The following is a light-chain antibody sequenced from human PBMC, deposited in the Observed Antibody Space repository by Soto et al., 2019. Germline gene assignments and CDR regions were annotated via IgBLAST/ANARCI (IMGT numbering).Light chain of an antibody. CDR2: GAS. V-gene: IGKV3-20*01. Sequence: ENVLTQSPGTLSLSPGERATLSCRASQTVSSYLTWYQQRPGQAPRLLIYGASKRATGIPDRFSGSGSGTECTLTISRLEPEDFALYYCQQYGTSPITFGQGTRLEIK. J-gene: IGKJ5*01. CDR3: QQYGTSPIT. CDR1: QTVSSY.